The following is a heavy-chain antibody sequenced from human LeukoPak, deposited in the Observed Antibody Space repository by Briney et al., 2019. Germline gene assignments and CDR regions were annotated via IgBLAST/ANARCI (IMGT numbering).Heavy chain of an antibody. V-gene: IGHV3-66*01. J-gene: IGHJ4*02. D-gene: IGHD5-24*01. CDR3: ARGNGYNSAFDY. CDR2: IYTGGST. CDR1: GFTVSSNF. Sequence: GGSLRLSCAASGFTVSSNFMSRVRQAPGKGLEWVSVIYTGGSTYFIDSVKGRFTISRDNSKNTLYLQMNSLRAEDTAVYYCARGNGYNSAFDYWGQGTLVTVSS.